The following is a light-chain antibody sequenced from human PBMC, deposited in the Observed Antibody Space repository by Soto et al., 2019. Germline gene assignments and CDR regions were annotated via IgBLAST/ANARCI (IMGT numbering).Light chain of an antibody. Sequence: EIVLTQSPATLSLSPGERATLSCRASQSVSSYLAWYQQKPGQAPRLLIYDASNRATGIPARFSGSGSGTDFTLTISSLGPEDFAVYYCQQRSNWPPWWTFGQGTKVEIK. CDR2: DAS. J-gene: IGKJ1*01. V-gene: IGKV3-11*01. CDR1: QSVSSY. CDR3: QQRSNWPPWWT.